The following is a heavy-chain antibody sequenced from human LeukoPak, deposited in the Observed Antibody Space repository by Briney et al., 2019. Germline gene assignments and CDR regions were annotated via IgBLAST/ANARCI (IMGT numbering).Heavy chain of an antibody. CDR2: IIPIFGTA. V-gene: IGHV1-69*05. D-gene: IGHD1-14*01. J-gene: IGHJ4*02. Sequence: SVKVSCKASGGTFGSYAISWVRQAPGQGLEWMGGIIPIFGTANYAQKFQGRVTITTDESTSTAYMELSSLRSEDTAVYYCAGGVPGYYFDYWGQGTLVTVSS. CDR3: AGGVPGYYFDY. CDR1: GGTFGSYA.